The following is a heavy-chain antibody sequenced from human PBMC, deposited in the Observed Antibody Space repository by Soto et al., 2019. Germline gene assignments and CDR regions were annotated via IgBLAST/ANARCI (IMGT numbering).Heavy chain of an antibody. CDR3: ARDTAIDY. J-gene: IGHJ4*02. D-gene: IGHD2-21*02. V-gene: IGHV4-59*01. CDR2: IHHSGRT. Sequence: QVQLRESGPGLVKPSETLSLTCTVSGSSISSYYWSWIRQSPGQGLEWIGYIHHSGRTNSSPSLKSRVTISADTSKNRVSLSLRSATAADTAVYYCARDTAIDYWGQGILVTVSS. CDR1: GSSISSYY.